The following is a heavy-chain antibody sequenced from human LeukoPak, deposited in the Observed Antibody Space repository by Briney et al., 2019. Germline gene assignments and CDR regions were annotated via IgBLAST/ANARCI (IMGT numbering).Heavy chain of an antibody. Sequence: GGSLRLSCAASGFTFSSYAMSWVRQAPGKGLEWVSAISGSGGSTYYADSVKGRFTISRDSSKNTLYLQMNSLRAEDTAVYYCAKDLGYYGSGSYYPLDYWGQGTLVTVSS. CDR3: AKDLGYYGSGSYYPLDY. CDR2: ISGSGGST. V-gene: IGHV3-23*01. CDR1: GFTFSSYA. D-gene: IGHD3-10*01. J-gene: IGHJ4*02.